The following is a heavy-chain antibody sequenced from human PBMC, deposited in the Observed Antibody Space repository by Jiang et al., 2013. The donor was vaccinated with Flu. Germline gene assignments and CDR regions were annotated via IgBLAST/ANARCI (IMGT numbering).Heavy chain of an antibody. J-gene: IGHJ4*02. Sequence: GAEVKKPGASVKVSCKASGYTFTSYYMHWVRQAPGQGLEWMGIINPSGGSTSYAQKFQGRVTMTRDTSTSTVYMELSSLRSEDTAVYYCARDTGYCGGGSCYPSDYWGQGTLVTVSS. CDR3: ARDTGYCGGGSCYPSDY. V-gene: IGHV1-46*01. CDR2: INPSGGST. CDR1: GYTFTSYY. D-gene: IGHD2-15*01.